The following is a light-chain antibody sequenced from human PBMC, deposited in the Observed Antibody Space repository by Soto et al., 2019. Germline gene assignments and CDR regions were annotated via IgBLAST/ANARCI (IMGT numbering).Light chain of an antibody. CDR1: QSVLSSSNNKNI. CDR3: QQYFRIPYT. J-gene: IGKJ2*01. Sequence: DIVMTQSPDSLAVSLGERATINCKSSQSVLSSSNNKNILAWYQQTPGQSPKLLIYWASTRESGVPDRVSGSGSVTDFTLTISSLQAEDVAVYYCQQYFRIPYTFGQGTNLEIK. V-gene: IGKV4-1*01. CDR2: WAS.